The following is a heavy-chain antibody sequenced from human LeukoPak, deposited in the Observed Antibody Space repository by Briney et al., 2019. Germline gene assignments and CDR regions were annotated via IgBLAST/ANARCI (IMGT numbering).Heavy chain of an antibody. Sequence: SETLSLTCNVSGGSIRGYYWSWIRQPPGKGLEWIGYIYSSGSTNYNPSLKSRVTMSVDTSKNQFSLKVSSVTAADTAVYYCARVGYGGKDYWGQETLVTVSS. V-gene: IGHV4-59*01. CDR2: IYSSGST. D-gene: IGHD4-23*01. CDR1: GGSIRGYY. J-gene: IGHJ4*02. CDR3: ARVGYGGKDY.